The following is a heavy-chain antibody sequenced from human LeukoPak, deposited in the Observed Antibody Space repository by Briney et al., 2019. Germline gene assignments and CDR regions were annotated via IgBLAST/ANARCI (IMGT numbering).Heavy chain of an antibody. CDR1: GGSISSSSYY. V-gene: IGHV4-61*01. Sequence: SETLSLTCTVSGGSISSSSYYWSWIRQPPGKGLEWIGYIYYSGSTNYNPSLKSRVTISVDTSKNQFSLKLSSVTAADTAVYYCARDLAAARHDAFDIWRQGTMVTVSS. D-gene: IGHD6-13*01. J-gene: IGHJ3*02. CDR3: ARDLAAARHDAFDI. CDR2: IYYSGST.